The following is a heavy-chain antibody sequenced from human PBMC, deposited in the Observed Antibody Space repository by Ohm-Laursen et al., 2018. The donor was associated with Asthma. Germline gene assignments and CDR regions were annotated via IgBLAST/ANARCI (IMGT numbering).Heavy chain of an antibody. D-gene: IGHD2-8*01. CDR2: IYYSGST. V-gene: IGHV4-31*03. Sequence: TLSLTCTVSGGSISSGGYYWSWIRQHPGKGLEWIGYIYYSGSTYYNPSLKSRVTISVDTSKNQFSLKLSSVTAADTAVYYCAAAIRYCTNGVCYTPSVDYWGQGTLVTVSS. CDR3: AAAIRYCTNGVCYTPSVDY. J-gene: IGHJ4*02. CDR1: GGSISSGGYY.